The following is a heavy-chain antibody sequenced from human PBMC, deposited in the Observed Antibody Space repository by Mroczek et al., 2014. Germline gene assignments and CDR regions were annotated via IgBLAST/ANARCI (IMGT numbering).Heavy chain of an antibody. Sequence: QVQLQESGPGLVKPSETLSLTCTVSGGSISSYYWSWIRQPPGKGLEWIGYIYYSGSTNYNPSLKSRVTISVDTSKNQFSLKLSSVTAADTAVYYCARVRVVPAAYILDAFDIWGQGTMVTVSS. CDR2: IYYSGST. V-gene: IGHV4-59*01. CDR3: ARVRVVPAAYILDAFDI. D-gene: IGHD2-2*01. J-gene: IGHJ3*02. CDR1: GGSISSYY.